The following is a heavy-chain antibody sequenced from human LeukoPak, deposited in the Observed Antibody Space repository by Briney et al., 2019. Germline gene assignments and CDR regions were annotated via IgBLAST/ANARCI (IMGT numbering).Heavy chain of an antibody. J-gene: IGHJ6*03. D-gene: IGHD3-22*01. CDR1: GYTFTSYD. CDR3: ARGLRMIVVVITYYYYMDV. Sequence: GASVKVSCKASGYTFTSYDINWVRQATGQGLEWMGWMNPNSGNTGYAQKFQGRVTMTRNTSISTAYMELSSLRSEDTAVYYCARGLRMIVVVITYYYYMDVWGKGTTVTVSS. CDR2: MNPNSGNT. V-gene: IGHV1-8*01.